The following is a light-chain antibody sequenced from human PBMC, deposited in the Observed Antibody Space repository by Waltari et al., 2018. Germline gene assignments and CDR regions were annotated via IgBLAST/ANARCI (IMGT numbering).Light chain of an antibody. CDR1: QSVSSSY. V-gene: IGKV3-20*01. CDR3: QWYGSSPTWT. J-gene: IGKJ1*01. CDR2: GAS. Sequence: EIVLTQSPGTLSLSPGERATLSCRASQSVSSSYLAWYQQKPGQAPRLLIDGASNRATGIPDRFSGSGSGTDFTLTISRLEPEDFAVYYCQWYGSSPTWTFGQGTKVEIK.